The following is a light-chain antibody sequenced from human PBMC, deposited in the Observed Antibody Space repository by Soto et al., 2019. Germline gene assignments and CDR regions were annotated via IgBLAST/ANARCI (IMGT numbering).Light chain of an antibody. Sequence: EIQMTQSPSTLSASVGDRVTITCRASQSISTWLAWYQQKPGIAPKLLIYQASSLESVVPSRFSGSGSGTEFTLTISSLQPDDFATYYCQQYNSYRTFGHGTKVEIK. CDR1: QSISTW. V-gene: IGKV1-5*03. CDR3: QQYNSYRT. CDR2: QAS. J-gene: IGKJ1*01.